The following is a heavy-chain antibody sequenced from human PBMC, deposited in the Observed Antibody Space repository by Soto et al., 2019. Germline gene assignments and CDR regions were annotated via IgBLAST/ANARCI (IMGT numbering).Heavy chain of an antibody. CDR3: ARDHRWAFDY. Sequence: EVQLVESGGGLVQPGGYLRLSRVASGFTFDRYAMNWVRQAPGKGLEWLSWISPDSATVEYSVSVTGRFTMSRDDAKNLLNLQMNSLKDEDTAVYYCARDHRWAFDYWGQGTRVTVTS. CDR1: GFTFDRYA. J-gene: IGHJ4*02. D-gene: IGHD3-16*01. CDR2: ISPDSATV. V-gene: IGHV3-48*02.